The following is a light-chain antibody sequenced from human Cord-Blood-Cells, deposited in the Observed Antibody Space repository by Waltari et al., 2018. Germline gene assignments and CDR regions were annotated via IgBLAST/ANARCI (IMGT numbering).Light chain of an antibody. CDR1: QGISSY. CDR3: QQYYSYPL. V-gene: IGKV1-8*01. CDR2: AAS. J-gene: IGKJ4*01. Sequence: AIRMTQSPSSLSASTGDRDTITCRASQGISSYLAWYQQKPGKAPKLLIYAASTLQSGVPSRFSGSGSGTDFTLTISCLQSEDFATYDCQQYYSYPLFGGGTKVEIK.